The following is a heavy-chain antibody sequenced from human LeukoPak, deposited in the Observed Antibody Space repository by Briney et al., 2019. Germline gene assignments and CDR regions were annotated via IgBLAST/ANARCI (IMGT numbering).Heavy chain of an antibody. D-gene: IGHD3-22*01. CDR1: GYTFKTHG. V-gene: IGHV1-2*02. Sequence: ASVKVSCKASGYTFKTHGLNWARQAPGQGLEWMGWINPNSGGTNYAQKFQGRVTMTRDTSISTAYMELSRLRSDDTAVYYCARESYDNSGYDYWGQRTLVTVSS. CDR2: INPNSGGT. J-gene: IGHJ4*02. CDR3: ARESYDNSGYDY.